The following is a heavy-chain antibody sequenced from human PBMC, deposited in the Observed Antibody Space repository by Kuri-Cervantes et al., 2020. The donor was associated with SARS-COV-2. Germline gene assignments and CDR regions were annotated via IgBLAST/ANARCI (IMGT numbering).Heavy chain of an antibody. CDR3: AREGRDFWRGLDV. CDR2: IYSCGST. V-gene: IGHV3-53*05. CDR1: GFTVSSNY. Sequence: GESLKISCAASGFTVSSNYKSWVRQAPGKGLEWVSVIYSCGSTYYADSVKGRFTISRDNSKNTLYLQMNSLRAEDTAMYYCAREGRDFWRGLDVWGQGTTVTVSS. J-gene: IGHJ6*02. D-gene: IGHD3-3*01.